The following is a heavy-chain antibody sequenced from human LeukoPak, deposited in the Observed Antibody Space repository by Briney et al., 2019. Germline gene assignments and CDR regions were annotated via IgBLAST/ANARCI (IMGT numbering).Heavy chain of an antibody. V-gene: IGHV4-59*01. CDR3: ARSFSSAAEFDY. CDR1: GGSISSYY. CDR2: IYYSGST. J-gene: IGHJ4*02. D-gene: IGHD6-25*01. Sequence: SETLSLTCTVSGGSISSYYCSWIRQPAGKGLEWIGYIYYSGSTNYNPSLKTRVTIPVDTSKNQYSLKLSSVTAAGTAVYYGARSFSSAAEFDYWGQGTLVTVSS.